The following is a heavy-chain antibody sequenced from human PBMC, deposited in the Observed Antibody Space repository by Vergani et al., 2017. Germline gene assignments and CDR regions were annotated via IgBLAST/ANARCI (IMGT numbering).Heavy chain of an antibody. Sequence: QVQLQESGPGLVKPSETLSLTCTVSGGSISSYYWSWIRQPPGKGLEWIGYIYYSGSTNYNPSLKSRVTISVDTSKNQFSLKLSSVTAADTAVYYCARGVKYDYWGQGTLVTVSS. CDR2: IYYSGST. J-gene: IGHJ4*02. CDR3: ARGVKYDY. CDR1: GGSISSYY. V-gene: IGHV4-59*12.